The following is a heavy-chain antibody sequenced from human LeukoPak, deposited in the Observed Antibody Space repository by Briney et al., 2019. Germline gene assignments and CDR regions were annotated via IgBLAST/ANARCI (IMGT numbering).Heavy chain of an antibody. V-gene: IGHV1-18*01. CDR3: ARDEGVYYYDSSGYPEGY. CDR2: ICAYNGNT. CDR1: GYTFTSYG. Sequence: ASVKVSCKASGYTFTSYGISWVRQAPGQGLEWMGWICAYNGNTNYAQKLQGRVTMTTDTSTSTAYMELRSLRSDDTAAYYCARDEGVYYYDSSGYPEGYWGQGTLVTVSS. D-gene: IGHD3-22*01. J-gene: IGHJ4*02.